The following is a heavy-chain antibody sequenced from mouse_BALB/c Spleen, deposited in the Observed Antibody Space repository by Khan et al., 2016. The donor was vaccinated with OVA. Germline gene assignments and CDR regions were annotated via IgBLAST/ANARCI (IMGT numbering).Heavy chain of an antibody. D-gene: IGHD1-1*01. Sequence: EVQLQQSGPEVVKPGASVKISCKASGYTFIDYNMDWVKQSHGKSLEWIGDINPKNGDTFYNQKVMGKATLTVDKSSSTAFMELRSLTSDDTAVYYCARTGYGSLGYWGQGTTLTVSS. CDR3: ARTGYGSLGY. CDR1: GYTFIDYN. V-gene: IGHV1-18*01. CDR2: INPKNGDT. J-gene: IGHJ2*01.